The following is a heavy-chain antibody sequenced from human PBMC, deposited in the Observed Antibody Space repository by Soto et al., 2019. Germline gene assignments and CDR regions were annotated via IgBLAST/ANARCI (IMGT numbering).Heavy chain of an antibody. Sequence: EVQLVESGGGLVQPGGSLRLSCAASGFTVSSNYMSWVRQAPGKGLEWVSVIYSGGSTYYADSVKGRFTISRDNSKNTLYLQMNSLRAEDTAVYYCAREIYDWDYMDVWGKGTTVTVSS. CDR3: AREIYDWDYMDV. D-gene: IGHD3-16*01. CDR2: IYSGGST. V-gene: IGHV3-66*01. J-gene: IGHJ6*03. CDR1: GFTVSSNY.